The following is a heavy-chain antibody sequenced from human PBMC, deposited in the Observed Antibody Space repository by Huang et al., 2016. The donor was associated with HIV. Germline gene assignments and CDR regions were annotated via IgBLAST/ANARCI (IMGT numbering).Heavy chain of an antibody. Sequence: QVQLVQSGAEVKKPGASVKVSCKASGYTFSNYDSKWVRQAPGEVLEWMGWKNPNSGNTGYARKFQGRVTMTRSTSISTAYMELGRLRFEDTAVYYCATLPPVNYGRSGGRVRDYWGQGSLVTVSS. J-gene: IGHJ4*02. V-gene: IGHV1-8*01. CDR1: GYTFSNYD. D-gene: IGHD2-15*01. CDR2: KNPNSGNT. CDR3: ATLPPVNYGRSGGRVRDY.